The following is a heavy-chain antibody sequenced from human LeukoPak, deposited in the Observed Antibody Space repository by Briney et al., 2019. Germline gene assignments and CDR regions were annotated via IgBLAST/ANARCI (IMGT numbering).Heavy chain of an antibody. Sequence: GGSLRLSCAASGFTFDDYAMHWVRQAPGKGLEWVSGISWNSGSIGYADSVKGRFTISRDNAKNSLYLQMNSLRAEDTAVYYCARNHWGLYWGQGTLVTVSS. CDR2: ISWNSGSI. CDR3: ARNHWGLY. CDR1: GFTFDDYA. V-gene: IGHV3-9*01. D-gene: IGHD1-14*01. J-gene: IGHJ4*02.